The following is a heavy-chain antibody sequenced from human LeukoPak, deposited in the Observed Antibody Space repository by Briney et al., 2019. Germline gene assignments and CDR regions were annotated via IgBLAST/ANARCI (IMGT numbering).Heavy chain of an antibody. J-gene: IGHJ4*02. CDR1: GYTFTGYY. V-gene: IGHV1-2*06. CDR2: INPNSGGT. Sequence: GASVKVSCKASGYTFTGYYMHWVRQAPGQGLEWMGRINPNSGGTNYAQKFQGRVTMTRDTSISTAYMELSRLRSDDTAVYYCARDGSVSSGYPNYWGQGTLVTVSS. CDR3: ARDGSVSSGYPNY. D-gene: IGHD3-22*01.